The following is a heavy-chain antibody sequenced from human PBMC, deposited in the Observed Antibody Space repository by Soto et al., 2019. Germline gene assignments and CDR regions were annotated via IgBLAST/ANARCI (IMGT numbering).Heavy chain of an antibody. CDR3: AKALGELSPESYDY. D-gene: IGHD3-16*02. Sequence: QVQLVESGGGVVQPGRSLRLSCAASGFTFSSYAMHWVRQAPGKGLEWVAVISYDGGDKYYADSVKGRFTISRDNYKNTLKLQMNSLRADDTAVYYCAKALGELSPESYDYWGQGTLITVSS. J-gene: IGHJ4*02. CDR2: ISYDGGDK. CDR1: GFTFSSYA. V-gene: IGHV3-30*18.